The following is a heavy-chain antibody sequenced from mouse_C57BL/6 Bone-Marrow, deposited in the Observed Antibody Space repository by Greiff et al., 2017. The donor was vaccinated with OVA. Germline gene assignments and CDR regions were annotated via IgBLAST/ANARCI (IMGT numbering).Heavy chain of an antibody. CDR3: ARSGYDYYYYAMDY. CDR2: INPGSGGT. Sequence: QVQLKESGAELVRPGTSVKVSCKASGYAFTNYLIEWVKQRPGQGLEWIGVINPGSGGTNYNEKVKGKATLTADKSSNTAYMQLSSLTSEDSAVSFCARSGYDYYYYAMDYWGQGTSVTVSS. J-gene: IGHJ4*01. CDR1: GYAFTNYL. D-gene: IGHD2-4*01. V-gene: IGHV1-54*02.